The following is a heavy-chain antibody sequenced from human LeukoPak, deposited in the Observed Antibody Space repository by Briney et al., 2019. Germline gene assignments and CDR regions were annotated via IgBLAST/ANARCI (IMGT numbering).Heavy chain of an antibody. CDR2: IYTSGST. D-gene: IGHD4-11*01. V-gene: IGHV4-61*02. Sequence: PSQTLSLTCTVSGGSISSGSYYWSWIRQPAGKGLEWIGRIYTSGSTNYNPSLKSRVTISVDTSKNQFSLKLSSVTAADTAVYYCARTTTEIPFLPYWGQGTLVTVSS. CDR1: GGSISSGSYY. J-gene: IGHJ4*02. CDR3: ARTTTEIPFLPY.